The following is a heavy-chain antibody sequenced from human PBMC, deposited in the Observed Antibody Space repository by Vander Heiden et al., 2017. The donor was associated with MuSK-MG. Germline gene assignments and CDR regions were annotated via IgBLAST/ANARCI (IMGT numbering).Heavy chain of an antibody. V-gene: IGHV3-30*02. J-gene: IGHJ4*02. D-gene: IGHD3-10*01. Sequence: QVQLVESGGGVVQPGGSLRLSCAASGFPFSTYGMHWVRQAPGKGLEWVTFIQYDGSIKHYADSVKGRFTISRDNSKNTLYLQIDSLRVQDTAVYYCANDIGRNYYGSGSLYWGQGTLVTVSS. CDR2: IQYDGSIK. CDR3: ANDIGRNYYGSGSLY. CDR1: GFPFSTYG.